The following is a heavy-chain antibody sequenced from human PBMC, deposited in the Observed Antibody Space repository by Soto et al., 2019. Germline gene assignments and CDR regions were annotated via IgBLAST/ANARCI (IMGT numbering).Heavy chain of an antibody. CDR1: GGSIGRGDYY. D-gene: IGHD4-4*01. J-gene: IGHJ4*02. CDR2: IYFSGST. V-gene: IGHV4-30-4*01. Sequence: QVQLQESGPGLVKPSQTLSLTCTVSGGSIGRGDYYWSWIRQPPGKGLEWIGYIYFSGSTYYNPSLKSRVTISGDTSKNQFSLKLNSVTAADTAVYYCARGGDSNYAFPLDYWGQGSLVTVSS. CDR3: ARGGDSNYAFPLDY.